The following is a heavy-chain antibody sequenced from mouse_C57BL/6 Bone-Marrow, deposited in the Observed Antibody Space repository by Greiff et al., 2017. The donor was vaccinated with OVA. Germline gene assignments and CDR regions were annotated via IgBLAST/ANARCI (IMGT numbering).Heavy chain of an antibody. Sequence: VQLQESDAELVKPGASVKISCKVSGYTFTDHTIHWMKQRPEQGLEWIGYIYPRDGSTKYNEKFKGKATLTADKSSSTAYMQLNSLTSEDSAVYFCARGYYGSSPWFAYWGQGTLVTVSA. J-gene: IGHJ3*01. CDR3: ARGYYGSSPWFAY. CDR1: GYTFTDHT. V-gene: IGHV1-78*01. CDR2: IYPRDGST. D-gene: IGHD1-1*01.